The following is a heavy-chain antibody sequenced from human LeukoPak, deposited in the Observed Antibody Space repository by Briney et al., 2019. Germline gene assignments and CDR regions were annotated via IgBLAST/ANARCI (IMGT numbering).Heavy chain of an antibody. Sequence: GGSLRLSCAASGFTLSSYAMSWVRQGPGKGLEWVSAICVRGNTSHTDSAKGGVTISRDSSTNTLYLQMNRLRAEDAAVYYCAKAPVTTCSGAYCYPFEYWGQGTLVTVSS. D-gene: IGHD2-15*01. CDR1: GFTLSSYA. CDR3: AKAPVTTCSGAYCYPFEY. J-gene: IGHJ4*02. CDR2: ICVRGNT. V-gene: IGHV3-23*01.